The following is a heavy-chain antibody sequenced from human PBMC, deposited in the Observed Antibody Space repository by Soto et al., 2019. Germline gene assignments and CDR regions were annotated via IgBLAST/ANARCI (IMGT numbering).Heavy chain of an antibody. CDR3: TITGGSYADYYYGMDV. V-gene: IGHV1-18*04. J-gene: IGHJ6*02. Sequence: RASVKVSCKASGYTFTSHGISWVLQAPGQGLEWMGWISAYNGNTNYAQKLQGRVTMTTDTSTSTAYMELRSLRSDDTAVYYCTITGGSYADYYYGMDVWGQGTTVTVSS. CDR1: GYTFTSHG. D-gene: IGHD1-26*01. CDR2: ISAYNGNT.